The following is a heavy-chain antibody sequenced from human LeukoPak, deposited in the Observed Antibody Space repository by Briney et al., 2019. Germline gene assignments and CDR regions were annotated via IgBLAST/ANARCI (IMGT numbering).Heavy chain of an antibody. J-gene: IGHJ4*02. V-gene: IGHV4-34*01. CDR3: ARGQADYYGSGSYYPDY. D-gene: IGHD3-10*01. CDR1: GGSFSGYY. CDR2: INHSGST. Sequence: SETLSLTCAVYGGSFSGYYWSWIRQPPGKGLEWIGEINHSGSTNYNPSLKSRVTISVDTSKNQFSLKLSSVTAADTAVYYCARGQADYYGSGSYYPDYWGQGTLVTVSS.